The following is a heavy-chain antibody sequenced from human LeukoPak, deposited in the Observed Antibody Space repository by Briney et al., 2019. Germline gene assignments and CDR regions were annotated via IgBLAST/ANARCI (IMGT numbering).Heavy chain of an antibody. V-gene: IGHV3-30-3*01. Sequence: PGRSLRLSCAASGFTFSSYAMHWVRQAPGKGLEWVAVISYDGSNKYYADSVKGRFTISRDNSKNTLYLQMNSLSVEDTAVYYCATNWNYRFDYWGQGTLVTVSS. CDR3: ATNWNYRFDY. CDR2: ISYDGSNK. D-gene: IGHD1-7*01. J-gene: IGHJ4*02. CDR1: GFTFSSYA.